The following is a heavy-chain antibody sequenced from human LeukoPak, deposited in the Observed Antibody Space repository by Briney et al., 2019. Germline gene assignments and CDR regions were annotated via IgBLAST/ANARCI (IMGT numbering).Heavy chain of an antibody. Sequence: PGGSLRLSCAASGFTFSSFAMNWVRQAPGKGLEWVSSISGSGGTTYYADSVKGRFTISKDNSRNTLYLQMNTLRAEDMAVYYCAKDYRATVVASRYFDLWGRGTLVTVSS. CDR1: GFTFSSFA. CDR2: ISGSGGTT. D-gene: IGHD4-23*01. CDR3: AKDYRATVVASRYFDL. J-gene: IGHJ2*01. V-gene: IGHV3-23*01.